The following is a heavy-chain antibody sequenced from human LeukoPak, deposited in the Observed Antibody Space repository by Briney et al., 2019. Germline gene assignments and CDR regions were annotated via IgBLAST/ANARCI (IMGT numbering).Heavy chain of an antibody. CDR1: GFTFSSYW. V-gene: IGHV3-7*01. J-gene: IGHJ6*02. Sequence: PGGSLRLSCAASGFTFSSYWMSWVRQAPGKGLEWVANIKQDGSEKYYVDSVKGRFTISRDNAKNSLYLQMNSLRAEDTAVYYCARDEGYYYYGMDVWGQGTTVTVSS. CDR3: ARDEGYYYYGMDV. CDR2: IKQDGSEK.